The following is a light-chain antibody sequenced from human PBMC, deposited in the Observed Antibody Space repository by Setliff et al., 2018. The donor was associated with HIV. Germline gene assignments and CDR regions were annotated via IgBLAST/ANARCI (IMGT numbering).Light chain of an antibody. Sequence: ALTQPASVSGSPGQSITISCTGSSSDIGSYNFVSWYQQYPGKAPKVVIYEVSIRPSGISNRFSGSKSGNTASLTISGLQPDDDADYYCTSYTTSSAPLVFGSGTKVTVL. CDR2: EVS. J-gene: IGLJ1*01. CDR1: SSDIGSYNF. V-gene: IGLV2-14*01. CDR3: TSYTTSSAPLV.